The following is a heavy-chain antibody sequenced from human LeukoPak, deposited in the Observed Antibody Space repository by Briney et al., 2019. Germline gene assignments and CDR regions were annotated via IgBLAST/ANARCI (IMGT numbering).Heavy chain of an antibody. CDR1: GFTFSNYN. J-gene: IGHJ3*02. D-gene: IGHD3-22*01. CDR3: ARSASSGYAFDI. V-gene: IGHV3-48*01. Sequence: GGSLRLSCAASGFTFSNYNMNWVRQAPGKGLEWISYIRSSSSTIYYADSVKGRFTISRDNAKNSLYLQMNSLRAEDTAVFYCARSASSGYAFDIWGQGTMATVSS. CDR2: IRSSSSTI.